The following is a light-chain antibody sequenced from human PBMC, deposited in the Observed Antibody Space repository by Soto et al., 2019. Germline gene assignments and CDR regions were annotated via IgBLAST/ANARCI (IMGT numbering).Light chain of an antibody. J-gene: IGKJ4*01. CDR1: QSVASY. CDR3: QQSYGSPLT. Sequence: DIQMTQSPSSLSASVGDTVTITCRASQSVASYLNWYQQKVGEAPQLLIFVASSLQCGVPPRFSGTASGTHFALTISTLQPEDFATYFNQQSYGSPLTFGGGTRVE. V-gene: IGKV1-39*01. CDR2: VAS.